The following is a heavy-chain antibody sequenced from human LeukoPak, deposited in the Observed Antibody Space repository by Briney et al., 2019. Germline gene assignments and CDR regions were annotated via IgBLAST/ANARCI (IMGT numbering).Heavy chain of an antibody. J-gene: IGHJ4*02. CDR1: GYTFTGYY. V-gene: IGHV1-2*02. CDR3: GTLLSNGPFDY. CDR2: IYPNSGAT. Sequence: ASVKVSCKASGYTFTGYYMHWVRQAPGQGLQWMGWIYPNSGATKYVQKFQGRVTMTRDTSISTAYMELSGLRSDDTAVYYCGTLLSNGPFDYWGQGSLVTVSS.